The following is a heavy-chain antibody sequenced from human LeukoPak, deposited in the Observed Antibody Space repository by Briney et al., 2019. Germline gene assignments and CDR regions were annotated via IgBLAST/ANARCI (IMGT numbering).Heavy chain of an antibody. V-gene: IGHV3-23*01. D-gene: IGHD3-9*01. Sequence: PGGSLRLSCAASGLTFSSYAMNWVRQAPGKGLEWVSAISGGGGSTYYAGSVKGRFTISRDNSKNTLYLQMNSLRAEDTAVYYCARDEYDILTGYPGDYWGQGTLVTVSS. CDR3: ARDEYDILTGYPGDY. CDR1: GLTFSSYA. J-gene: IGHJ4*02. CDR2: ISGGGGST.